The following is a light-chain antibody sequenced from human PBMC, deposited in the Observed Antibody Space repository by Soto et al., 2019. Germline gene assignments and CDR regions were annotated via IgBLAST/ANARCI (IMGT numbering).Light chain of an antibody. J-gene: IGLJ3*02. Sequence: QTVVTQEPSCSVSPGGTVTLTCGLSSGSVSTSYYTSGYQQTPGQAPRTLIYSTNTRSSGVPDRFSGSILGNKAALTITGAQADDESDYYCVLYMGSGISVFGGGTQLTVL. V-gene: IGLV8-61*01. CDR3: VLYMGSGISV. CDR1: SGSVSTSYY. CDR2: STN.